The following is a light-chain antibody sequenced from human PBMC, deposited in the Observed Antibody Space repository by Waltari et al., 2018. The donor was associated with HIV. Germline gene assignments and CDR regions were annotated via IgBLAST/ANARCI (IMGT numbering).Light chain of an antibody. V-gene: IGLV1-44*01. CDR3: AAWDDSVNGWV. J-gene: IGLJ3*02. CDR2: TNN. CDR1: TSNIGSNT. Sequence: QSVLTQPPSASETPGQRVTISCPGSTSNIGSNTVNWYQQLPGPAPKLLIYTNNQRPSGVPDRFSGSKYGTSASLAISGLQSEDEAHYYCAAWDDSVNGWVFGGGTKLTVL.